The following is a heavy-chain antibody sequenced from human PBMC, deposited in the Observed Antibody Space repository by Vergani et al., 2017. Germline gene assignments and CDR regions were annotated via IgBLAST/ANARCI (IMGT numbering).Heavy chain of an antibody. CDR2: IYPGDSDT. Sequence: EVQLVQSGAEVKKPGESLKISCKGSGYSFTSYWIGWVRQMPGKGLEWMGIIYPGDSDTRYSPSFQGQVTISADKSISTAYLQWSSLKASDTAMYYCARLGYWSGGSCYSYYYYGMDVWGQGTTVTVSS. CDR3: ARLGYWSGGSCYSYYYYGMDV. CDR1: GYSFTSYW. V-gene: IGHV5-51*03. D-gene: IGHD2-15*01. J-gene: IGHJ6*02.